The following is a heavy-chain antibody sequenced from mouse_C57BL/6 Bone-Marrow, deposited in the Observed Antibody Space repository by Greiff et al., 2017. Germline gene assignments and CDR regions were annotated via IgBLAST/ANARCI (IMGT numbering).Heavy chain of an antibody. D-gene: IGHD1-1*01. CDR3: ARAVYYGSSCFAY. CDR1: GYTFTDYY. CDR2: IYPGSGNT. Sequence: QVQLQQSGAELVRPGASVKLSCKASGYTFTDYYINWVKQRPGQGLEWIARIYPGSGNTYYNEKFKGKATLTAEKSSSTAYMQLSSLTSEDSAVYFCARAVYYGSSCFAYWGQGTLVTVSA. V-gene: IGHV1-76*01. J-gene: IGHJ3*01.